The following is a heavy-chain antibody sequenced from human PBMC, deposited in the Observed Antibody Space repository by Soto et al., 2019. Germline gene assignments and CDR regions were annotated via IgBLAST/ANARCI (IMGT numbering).Heavy chain of an antibody. CDR2: INAHSGGT. V-gene: IGHV1-2*02. Sequence: GASVKVSCKASGFSFTGYYIHWLRQAPGQGLEWMGWINAHSGGTEYAQKFQGRVTLTRGTSIATAYLTLTSLTSDDTALYYCAKDSTRQLAYWLDPWGQGTQVTVSS. J-gene: IGHJ5*02. CDR1: GFSFTGYY. D-gene: IGHD6-6*01. CDR3: AKDSTRQLAYWLDP.